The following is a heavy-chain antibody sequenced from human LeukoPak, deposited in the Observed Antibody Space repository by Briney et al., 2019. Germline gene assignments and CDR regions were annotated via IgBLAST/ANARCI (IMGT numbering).Heavy chain of an antibody. D-gene: IGHD3-16*02. Sequence: GGSLRLSCAASRFTFSDFYMSSFSDFYMSWIRQAPGKGLEWVSYISDSGTTTYYADSVKGRFTISRDNAKNSLYLQMNSLRAEDTAVYYCARDQGSYRYVFDYWGQGTLVTVSS. CDR1: RFTFSDFY. CDR3: ARDQGSYRYVFDY. CDR2: ISDSGTTT. J-gene: IGHJ4*02. V-gene: IGHV3-11*01.